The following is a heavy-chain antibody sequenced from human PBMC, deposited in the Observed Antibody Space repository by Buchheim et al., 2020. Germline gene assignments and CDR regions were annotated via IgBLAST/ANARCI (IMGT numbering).Heavy chain of an antibody. CDR3: ARGAGDRRTLDY. CDR1: GGSFSDYY. Sequence: QVQLQQWGAGLLKPSETLSLTCAVYGGSFSDYYWNWIRQLPEKGLEWIGEIHQRGSTKYNPYLKSRATMSVDASQNQFSLSVTSVTAADTAVYYSARGAGDRRTLDYWGQRTL. J-gene: IGHJ4*02. D-gene: IGHD1-14*01. V-gene: IGHV4-34*01. CDR2: IHQRGST.